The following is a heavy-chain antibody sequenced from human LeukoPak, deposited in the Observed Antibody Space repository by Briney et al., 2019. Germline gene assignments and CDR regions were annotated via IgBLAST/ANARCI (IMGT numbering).Heavy chain of an antibody. J-gene: IGHJ4*02. V-gene: IGHV5-51*01. D-gene: IGHD1-26*01. CDR2: ISPCYSYT. CDR3: ARKVGATRGVDY. Sequence: IISPCYSYTTSTPSFQGQVTISDDKSIRTAYLQWSSLKASDTAMYYCARKVGATRGVDYWGQGTLVTVSS.